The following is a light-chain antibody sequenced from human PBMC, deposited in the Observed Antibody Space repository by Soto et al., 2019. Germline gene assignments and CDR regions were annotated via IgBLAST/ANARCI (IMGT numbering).Light chain of an antibody. V-gene: IGKV3-15*01. CDR3: QQYDNWPWT. CDR1: QSVNNN. J-gene: IGKJ1*01. Sequence: ERVMTQSPATLSVSPGERATLSCRASQSVNNNLAWYQQKPGQAPRLLIFGASTRATGFPARFSGSGSGTDFTLTISSLQSEDFAVYYCQQYDNWPWTFGQGTKVDIK. CDR2: GAS.